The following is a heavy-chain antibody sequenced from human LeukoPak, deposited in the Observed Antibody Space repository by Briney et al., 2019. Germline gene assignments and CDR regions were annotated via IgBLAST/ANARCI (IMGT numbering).Heavy chain of an antibody. J-gene: IGHJ4*02. Sequence: PGGSLRLSCAASGFTVSSNYMSWVRQAPGKGLEWVAVISFDGSNKYYADSVKGRFTISRDNSKNTLYLQMNSLRAEDTAVYYCAKRLAMTGTYHFDYWGQGTLVTVSS. D-gene: IGHD6-19*01. V-gene: IGHV3-30*18. CDR2: ISFDGSNK. CDR3: AKRLAMTGTYHFDY. CDR1: GFTVSSNY.